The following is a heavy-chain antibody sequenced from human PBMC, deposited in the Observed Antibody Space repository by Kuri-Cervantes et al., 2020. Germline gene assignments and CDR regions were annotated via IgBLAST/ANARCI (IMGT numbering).Heavy chain of an antibody. CDR1: GFTFSSYA. J-gene: IGHJ4*02. V-gene: IGHV3-30-3*01. CDR2: ISYDGSNK. CDR3: AKDPHPYYDSSGYFVFDY. D-gene: IGHD3-22*01. Sequence: GESLKISCAASGFTFSSYAMHWVRQAPGKGLEWVAVISYDGSNKYYADSVKGRFTISRDNSKNTLYLQMNSLRAEDTAVYYCAKDPHPYYDSSGYFVFDYWGQGTLVTVSS.